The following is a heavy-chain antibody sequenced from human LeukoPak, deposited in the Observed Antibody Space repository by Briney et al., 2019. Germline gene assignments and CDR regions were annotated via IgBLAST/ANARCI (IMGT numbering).Heavy chain of an antibody. J-gene: IGHJ4*02. CDR1: GYTFTSYG. Sequence: ASVKVSCKASGYTFTSYGISWVRQAPGQGLEWMGWISAYNGNTNYAQKLQGRVTMTTDTSTSTAYMELRSLRSDDTAVYYCARDWRLQSAGGFDYWGQGTLVTVSS. CDR2: ISAYNGNT. CDR3: ARDWRLQSAGGFDY. D-gene: IGHD3-16*01. V-gene: IGHV1-18*01.